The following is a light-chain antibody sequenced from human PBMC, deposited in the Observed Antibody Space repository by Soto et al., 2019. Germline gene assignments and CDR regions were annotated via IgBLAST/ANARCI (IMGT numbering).Light chain of an antibody. J-gene: IGLJ3*02. V-gene: IGLV4-60*02. Sequence: QLVLTQSSSASASLGSSVKLTCTLSSGHSSYIIAWHQQQPGKAPRSLMKLEGSGSYNKGSGVPDRFSGSTSGAGRYLTISNLQFEDEADYFCETWDSNSRVFGGGTKVTVL. CDR2: LEGSGSY. CDR3: ETWDSNSRV. CDR1: SGHSSYI.